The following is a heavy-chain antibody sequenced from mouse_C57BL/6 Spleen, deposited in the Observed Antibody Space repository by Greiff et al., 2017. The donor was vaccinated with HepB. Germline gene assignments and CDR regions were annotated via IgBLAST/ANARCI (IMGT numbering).Heavy chain of an antibody. J-gene: IGHJ2*01. CDR1: GVRASNYW. CDR3: TGLRLRYFDY. D-gene: IGHD2-4*01. Sequence: EGKLVESGGGGGQHGGWRKLYCVEKGVRASNYWMNWVRQSQEKGLEWVAQIRLKSDNYATHYAESVKGRFTISRDDSKSSVYLQMNNLRAEDTGIYYCTGLRLRYFDYWGQGTTLTVSS. V-gene: IGHV6-3*01. CDR2: IRLKSDNYAT.